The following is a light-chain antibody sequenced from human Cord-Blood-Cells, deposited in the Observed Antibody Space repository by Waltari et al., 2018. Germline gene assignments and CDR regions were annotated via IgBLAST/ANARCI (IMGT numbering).Light chain of an antibody. CDR3: QQSYSTPRT. J-gene: IGKJ1*01. CDR1: QSISSD. CDR2: AAS. Sequence: DIKMTQSPSSLSASVGDRVTITCRASQSISSDLNWYQQKPGKAPKLLIYAASSLQSGVPSRFSGSRSVTDVTLTISSLQPEDFATYYCQQSYSTPRTFGQGTKVEIK. V-gene: IGKV1-39*01.